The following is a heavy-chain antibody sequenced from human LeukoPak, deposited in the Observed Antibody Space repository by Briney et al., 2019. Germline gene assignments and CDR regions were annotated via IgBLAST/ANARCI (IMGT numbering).Heavy chain of an antibody. Sequence: SETLSLTCSVSGGSISRSSYYWGWTRQPPGKGLEWIGSIYYSGSTYYNPSLKSRDTISVDTSRNQFSLKLGSVTAADTAVYYCARHGSIATGAFTYWGQGTLVTVSS. CDR1: GGSISRSSYY. CDR3: ARHGSIATGAFTY. CDR2: IYYSGST. D-gene: IGHD6-13*01. J-gene: IGHJ4*02. V-gene: IGHV4-39*01.